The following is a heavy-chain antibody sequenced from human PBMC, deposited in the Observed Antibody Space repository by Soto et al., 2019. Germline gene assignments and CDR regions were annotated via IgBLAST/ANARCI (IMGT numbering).Heavy chain of an antibody. CDR2: IYYSGST. CDR3: ATLTIVRGALWYYYGMDV. J-gene: IGHJ6*02. V-gene: IGHV4-31*03. D-gene: IGHD3-10*01. Sequence: QVQLQESGPGLVKPSQTLSLTCTVSGGSISSGGYYWSWIRQHPGKGLEWIGYIYYSGSTYYNPSTKRRLTTPRETSKNQSPLTLSSGTAADSAVYYCATLTIVRGALWYYYGMDVWGQGTTVTVSS. CDR1: GGSISSGGYY.